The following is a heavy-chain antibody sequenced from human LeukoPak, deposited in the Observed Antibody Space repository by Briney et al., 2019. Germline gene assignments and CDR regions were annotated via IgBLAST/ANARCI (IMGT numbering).Heavy chain of an antibody. J-gene: IGHJ3*02. V-gene: IGHV3-23*01. Sequence: PGGSLRLSCAAFGFTSSSYAMSWVRQAPGKGLEWVSAISGSGGSTYYADSVKGRFTISGDNSKNTLYLQMNSLRAEDTAVYYCAKALEVVTPNSAFDIWGQGTMVTVSS. CDR3: AKALEVVTPNSAFDI. D-gene: IGHD4-23*01. CDR2: ISGSGGST. CDR1: GFTSSSYA.